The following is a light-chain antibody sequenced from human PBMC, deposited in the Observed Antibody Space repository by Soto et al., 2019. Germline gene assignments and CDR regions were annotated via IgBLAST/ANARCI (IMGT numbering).Light chain of an antibody. CDR2: EVS. CDR3: SSYAGSNNLVV. J-gene: IGLJ2*01. CDR1: SSDVGGYNY. V-gene: IGLV2-8*01. Sequence: QSALTQPPSASGSLGQSVTISCTGTSSDVGGYNYVSWYQQHPGKAPKLMIYEVSKRPSGVPDRFSGSKSGNTASLTVSGLQAEDEADYYCSSYAGSNNLVVFGGGTKVTVL.